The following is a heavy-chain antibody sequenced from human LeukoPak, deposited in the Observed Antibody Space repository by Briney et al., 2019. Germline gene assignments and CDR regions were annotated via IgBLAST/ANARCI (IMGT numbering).Heavy chain of an antibody. V-gene: IGHV3-66*01. CDR3: ARVGDLSNWFDP. J-gene: IGHJ5*02. Sequence: GGSLRLSCAASGFTVSSNYMSWVRQAPGKGLEWVSVIYSGGSTYYADSVKGRFTISRDNSKNTLYLHMNSLRVEDTAVYYCARVGDLSNWFDPWGQGTLVTVPS. CDR2: IYSGGST. CDR1: GFTVSSNY.